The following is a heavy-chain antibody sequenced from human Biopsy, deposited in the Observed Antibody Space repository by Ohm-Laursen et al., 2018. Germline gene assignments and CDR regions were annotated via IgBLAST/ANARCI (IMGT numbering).Heavy chain of an antibody. CDR3: ARDETGSSVFGPYYYGMDV. D-gene: IGHD3-9*01. V-gene: IGHV1-46*01. Sequence: GASVKVSCKASVYSFTKYYINWVRQAPGQGLEWMGIINPTGGTTSYAEKFQGRVTLTRDTSTGTVYLELNSLIYEDTALYYCARDETGSSVFGPYYYGMDVWGQGTTVTVSS. CDR1: VYSFTKYY. J-gene: IGHJ6*02. CDR2: INPTGGTT.